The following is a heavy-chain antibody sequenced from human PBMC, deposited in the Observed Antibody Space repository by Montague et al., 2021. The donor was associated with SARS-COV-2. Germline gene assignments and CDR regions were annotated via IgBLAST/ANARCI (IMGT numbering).Heavy chain of an antibody. CDR3: ARGLMSGSYYLGLDY. Sequence: SETLSLTCTVSGGSISSNSYYWGWIRQPPGKRLEWIGSIHYSGSPYYNPSLKNRVTISVDTSKNQFSLKVSSVTAADTAVYYCARGLMSGSYYLGLDYWGQGTLVTVSS. J-gene: IGHJ4*02. CDR2: IHYSGSP. D-gene: IGHD1-26*01. V-gene: IGHV4-39*01. CDR1: GGSISSNSYY.